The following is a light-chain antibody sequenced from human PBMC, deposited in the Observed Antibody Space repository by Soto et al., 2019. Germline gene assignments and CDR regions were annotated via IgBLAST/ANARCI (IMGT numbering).Light chain of an antibody. J-gene: IGLJ1*01. CDR3: ATWDDSPNGFYG. CDR2: RTN. V-gene: IGLV1-47*01. Sequence: HSMPPEPPAASESRGQGVTISCTGSTSNTGSNYVYWYQQLPGTAPKRVTYRTNPRPSGVPDRFSGSKSGTSASLAISGLRSDDEADYLCATWDDSPNGFYGFGTGTKVPVL. CDR1: TSNTGSNY.